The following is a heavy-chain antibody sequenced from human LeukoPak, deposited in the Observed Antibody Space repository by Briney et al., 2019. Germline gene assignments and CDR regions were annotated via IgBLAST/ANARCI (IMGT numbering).Heavy chain of an antibody. CDR2: ISAYNGNT. D-gene: IGHD3-22*01. V-gene: IGHV1-18*01. Sequence: GASVTVSFKSSGYTFTSYGISWVRQAPGQGLEWMGWISAYNGNTNYAQKLQGRVTMTTDTSTSTAYMELRSLRSDDTAVDYCARKKSYYYDSSGYSELDYWGQGTLVTVSS. CDR3: ARKKSYYYDSSGYSELDY. CDR1: GYTFTSYG. J-gene: IGHJ4*02.